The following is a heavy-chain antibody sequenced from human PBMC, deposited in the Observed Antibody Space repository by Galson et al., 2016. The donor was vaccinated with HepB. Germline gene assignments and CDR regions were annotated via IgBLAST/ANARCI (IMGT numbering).Heavy chain of an antibody. J-gene: IGHJ4*02. CDR3: ARDRSSGSGNFGY. D-gene: IGHD3-10*01. CDR1: GGSISSSSSF. CDR2: LYYSGST. Sequence: SETLSLTCTVSGGSISSSSSFWGWIRQPPGKGLEWIGNLYYSGSTYYSPSLKGRVTISADTSTNQFSLRLSSVTAADTAVYYCARDRSSGSGNFGYWGQGTLVTVSS. V-gene: IGHV4-39*07.